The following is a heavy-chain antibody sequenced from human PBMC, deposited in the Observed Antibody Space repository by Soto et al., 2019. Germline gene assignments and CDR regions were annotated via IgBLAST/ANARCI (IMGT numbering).Heavy chain of an antibody. J-gene: IGHJ3*02. D-gene: IGHD4-4*01. CDR2: IIPIFGTA. CDR1: GGTFSSYA. Sequence: SVKVSCKASGGTFSSYAISWVRQAPGQGLEWMGGIIPIFGTANYAQKFQGRVTITADESTSTAYMELSSLRSEDMAVYYCARDVPPRYDYSNYVAFDIWGQGTMVTVSS. V-gene: IGHV1-69*13. CDR3: ARDVPPRYDYSNYVAFDI.